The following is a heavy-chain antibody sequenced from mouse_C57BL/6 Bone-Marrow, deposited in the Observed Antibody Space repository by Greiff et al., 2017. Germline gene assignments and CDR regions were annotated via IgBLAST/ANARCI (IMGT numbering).Heavy chain of an antibody. D-gene: IGHD1-1*01. CDR1: GFSLTSYA. CDR2: IWTGAGT. V-gene: IGHV2-9-1*01. Sequence: VQLVQSGPGLVAPSQSLSITCTVSGFSLTSYAISWVRQPPGKGLEWLGVIWTGAGTNYNSALKSRLSICKENSKWQVCLKMISLLTDDTARDYCARGAVGGYWGQGTTLTVSS. CDR3: ARGAVGGY. J-gene: IGHJ2*01.